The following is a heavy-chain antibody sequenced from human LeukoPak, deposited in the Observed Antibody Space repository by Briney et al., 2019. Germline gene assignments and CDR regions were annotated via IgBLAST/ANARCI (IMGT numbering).Heavy chain of an antibody. J-gene: IGHJ3*02. CDR3: ARSSGALENAFDI. CDR2: ISSSSSVI. Sequence: GGSLRLSCAASGSTFSSHTMNWVRQAPGKGLEWVSYISSSSSVIYYADSVKGRFTTSRDNAKNSLYLQTNSLRAGDTAVYYCARSSGALENAFDIWGQGTMVTVSS. CDR1: GSTFSSHT. D-gene: IGHD3-16*01. V-gene: IGHV3-48*04.